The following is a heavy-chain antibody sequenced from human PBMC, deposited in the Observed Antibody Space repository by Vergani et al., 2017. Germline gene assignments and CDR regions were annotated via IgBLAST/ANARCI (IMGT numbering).Heavy chain of an antibody. CDR3: ARRSGIVYEIFSGTQYFCDF. CDR1: GFSIDNGYY. D-gene: IGHD3-9*01. CDR2: IYYSGST. V-gene: IGHV4-59*12. J-gene: IGHJ4*02. Sequence: QVQLQESGPGLVKPSETLSLTCAVSGFSIDNGYYWSWIRQPPGKGLEWIGYIYYSGSTNYNPSLKSRVTISVDTSNNHFSLRLNSLTAADTAVYYCARRSGIVYEIFSGTQYFCDFWGQGTLVTVSS.